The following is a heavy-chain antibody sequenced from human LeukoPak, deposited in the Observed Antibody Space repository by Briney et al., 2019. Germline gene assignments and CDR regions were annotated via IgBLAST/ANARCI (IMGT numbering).Heavy chain of an antibody. CDR1: GGSISSYY. Sequence: SETLSLTCTVSGGSISSYYWSWIRQPPGKGLEWIGYIYYSGSTNYNPSLKSRVTISVDTSKNQFSLKLSSVTAADTAVYYCARGSYYGSSGYDWFDPWGQGTLVPVSS. D-gene: IGHD3-22*01. CDR3: ARGSYYGSSGYDWFDP. CDR2: IYYSGST. J-gene: IGHJ5*02. V-gene: IGHV4-59*12.